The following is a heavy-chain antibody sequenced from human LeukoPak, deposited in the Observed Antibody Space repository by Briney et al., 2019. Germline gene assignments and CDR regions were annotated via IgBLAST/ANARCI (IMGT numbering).Heavy chain of an antibody. V-gene: IGHV3-15*01. CDR1: GFTFSSYW. J-gene: IGHJ4*02. CDR3: TTGSIAVAGPLGDY. Sequence: GGSLRLSCAASGFTFSSYWMSWVRQAPGKGLEWVGRIKSKTDGGTTDYAAPVKGRFTISRDDSKNTLYLQMNSLKTEDTAVYYCTTGSIAVAGPLGDYWGQGTLVTVSS. CDR2: IKSKTDGGTT. D-gene: IGHD6-19*01.